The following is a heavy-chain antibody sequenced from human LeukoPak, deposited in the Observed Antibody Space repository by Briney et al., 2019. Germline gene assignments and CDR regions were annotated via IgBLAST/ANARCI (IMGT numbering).Heavy chain of an antibody. D-gene: IGHD6-13*01. CDR2: INHSGST. CDR3: ASPGIAAAGTGFDY. J-gene: IGHJ4*02. CDR1: GGSFSGYY. Sequence: SETLSLTCAVYGGSFSGYYWSWIRQPPGNGLEWIGEINHSGSTNYNPSLKGGVTISVETSKNQFSLKLSSVTAADTAVYYCASPGIAAAGTGFDYWGQGTLVTVSS. V-gene: IGHV4-34*01.